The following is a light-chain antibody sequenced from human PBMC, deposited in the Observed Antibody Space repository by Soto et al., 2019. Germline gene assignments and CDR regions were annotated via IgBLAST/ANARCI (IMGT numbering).Light chain of an antibody. CDR2: DAS. Sequence: EIVLTQSPATLSLSPGERATLSCRASQSVSSYLAWYQHKPGQSPRLLIYDASNRAPGILARFSGSGSGTDFPLTISRLAPEDFAVYYCLHRYNWPLTFGGGTKVGIK. J-gene: IGKJ4*01. CDR1: QSVSSY. CDR3: LHRYNWPLT. V-gene: IGKV3-11*01.